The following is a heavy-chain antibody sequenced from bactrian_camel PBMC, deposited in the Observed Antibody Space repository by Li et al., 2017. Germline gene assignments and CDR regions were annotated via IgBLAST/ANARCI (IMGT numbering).Heavy chain of an antibody. CDR1: GFPYRSYC. Sequence: HVQLVESGGGSVQAGGSLRLSCAASGFPYRSYCMGWFRQAPGKEREGVAVIRTGAGVTYYGDSVKGRFTIAQDNAKNMIDLQMNNLKSEDTAVYYCAVSYFDFGLGIEDLSLRDFGIWGQGTQVTVS. D-gene: IGHD1*01. CDR2: IRTGAGVT. CDR3: AVSYFDFGLGIEDLSLRDFGI. J-gene: IGHJ6*01. V-gene: IGHV3S1*01.